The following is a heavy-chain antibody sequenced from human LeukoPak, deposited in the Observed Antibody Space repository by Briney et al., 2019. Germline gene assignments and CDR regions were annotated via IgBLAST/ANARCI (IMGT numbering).Heavy chain of an antibody. D-gene: IGHD5-12*01. J-gene: IGHJ4*02. CDR1: GFSISSFA. V-gene: IGHV3-23*01. CDR2: ISGLGDST. CDR3: SKGTAKYGGYDYFEY. Sequence: GGSLRLSCTASGFSISSFAMCWVRQAPGKGLEWVSVISGLGDSTNYAESVKGRFTISRDNSKNTVYLLMNSLRGEDTAVYYYSKGTAKYGGYDYFEYWGQGPLVTVSS.